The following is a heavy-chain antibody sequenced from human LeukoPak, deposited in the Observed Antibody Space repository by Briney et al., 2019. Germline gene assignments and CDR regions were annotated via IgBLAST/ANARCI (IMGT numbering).Heavy chain of an antibody. CDR1: GFTFDDYA. J-gene: IGHJ4*02. CDR2: ISWNSGAI. CDR3: ARDADTSGHYSHFDF. V-gene: IGHV3-9*01. Sequence: GGSLRLSCAASGFTFDDYAMYWVRQVPGKGLEWVSGISWNSGAIGYADSMKGRFTISRDNSKNTVYLQMNSLRGEDTALYYCARDADTSGHYSHFDFWGQGTLVTVSS. D-gene: IGHD3-22*01.